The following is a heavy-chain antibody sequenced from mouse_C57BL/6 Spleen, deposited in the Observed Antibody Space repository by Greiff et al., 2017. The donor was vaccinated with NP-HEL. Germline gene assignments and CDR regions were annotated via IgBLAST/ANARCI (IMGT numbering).Heavy chain of an antibody. CDR2: ISDGGSYT. V-gene: IGHV5-4*01. J-gene: IGHJ2*01. CDR1: GFTFSSYA. CDR3: ARDGEWPPYFDY. Sequence: DVQLQESGGGLVKPGGSLKLSCAASGFTFSSYAMSWVRQTPEKRLEWVATISDGGSYTYYPDNVKGRFTISRDNAKNNLYLQMSHLKSEDTAMYYCARDGEWPPYFDYWGQGTTLTVSS.